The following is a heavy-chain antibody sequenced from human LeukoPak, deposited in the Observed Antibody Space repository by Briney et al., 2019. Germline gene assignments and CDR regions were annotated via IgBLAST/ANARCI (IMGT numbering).Heavy chain of an antibody. D-gene: IGHD3-22*01. V-gene: IGHV4-4*02. Sequence: SETLSLTCAVSGGSISSSNWWTWVRQPPGKGLEWIGEINHSGSTNYNPSLKSRVTISVDTSKNQFSLKLSSVTAADTAVYYCAGAYYYDSSGYYRYFDYWGQGTLVTVSS. CDR3: AGAYYYDSSGYYRYFDY. CDR1: GGSISSSNW. CDR2: INHSGST. J-gene: IGHJ4*02.